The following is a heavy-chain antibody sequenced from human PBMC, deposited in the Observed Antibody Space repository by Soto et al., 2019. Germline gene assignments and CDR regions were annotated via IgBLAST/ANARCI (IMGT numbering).Heavy chain of an antibody. CDR2: ISGSGGSS. Sequence: GGSLRLSCAASGFAFSTYAMTWVRQAPGKGLEWVSVISGSGGSSYYAASVKGRFTISRDNSKNTLYLQMNGLRAEDAALYYCAKVTKRAAAGRYEYYKYGMDVWGQGTTVTVSS. J-gene: IGHJ6*02. V-gene: IGHV3-23*01. D-gene: IGHD6-13*01. CDR1: GFAFSTYA. CDR3: AKVTKRAAAGRYEYYKYGMDV.